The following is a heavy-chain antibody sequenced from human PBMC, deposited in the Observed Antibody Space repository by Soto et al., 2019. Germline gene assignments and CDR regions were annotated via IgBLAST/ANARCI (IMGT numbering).Heavy chain of an antibody. CDR3: ASGQQLVRNY. J-gene: IGHJ4*02. V-gene: IGHV4-30-2*01. CDR2: IYHSGST. D-gene: IGHD6-13*01. CDR1: GGSISSGGYS. Sequence: QLRLQESGSGLVKPSQTLSLTCAVSGGSISSGGYSWSWIRQPAGKGLEWIGYIYHSGSTYYNPSLKSRVTISVDRSKNQFSLKLSSVTAADTAVYYCASGQQLVRNYWAQGTLVTVSS.